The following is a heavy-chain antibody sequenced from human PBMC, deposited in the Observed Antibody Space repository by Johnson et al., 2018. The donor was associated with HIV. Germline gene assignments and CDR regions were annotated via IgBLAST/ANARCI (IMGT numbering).Heavy chain of an antibody. CDR2: IGTAGDT. V-gene: IGHV3-13*01. J-gene: IGHJ3*02. Sequence: VQLVESGGGVVRPGGSLRLSCAASGFTFRSYDMHWVRQATGKGLEWVSAIGTAGDTYYPGSVKGRFTISRENAKNSLYLQMNSLRAEDTALYYCARAPEVRGIDAFDIWGQGTMVTVS. D-gene: IGHD3-10*01. CDR1: GFTFRSYD. CDR3: ARAPEVRGIDAFDI.